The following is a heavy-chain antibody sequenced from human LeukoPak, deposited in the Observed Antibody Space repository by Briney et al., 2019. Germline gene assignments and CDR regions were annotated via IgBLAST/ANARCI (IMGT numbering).Heavy chain of an antibody. D-gene: IGHD3-16*01. V-gene: IGHV3-7*01. CDR3: ARAVDVADY. Sequence: GRSLRLSCAASGFTFSSYAMHWVRQAPGKGLEWVANIKEDESAKFYADSVRGRFTISRDNAKNSLYLQMNNLRVEDTAVYYCARAVDVADYWGRGTLVTVSS. CDR2: IKEDESAK. CDR1: GFTFSSYA. J-gene: IGHJ4*02.